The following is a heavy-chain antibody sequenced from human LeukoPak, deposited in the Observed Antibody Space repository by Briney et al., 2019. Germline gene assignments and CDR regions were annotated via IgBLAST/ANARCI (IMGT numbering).Heavy chain of an antibody. J-gene: IGHJ4*02. Sequence: ASVTVSCTPSGGTFSSYAISWVRQAPGQGLEGMGRSIPILGIANYAHKFQGRVTITADKSTSTAYMELSSMRSEDTAVYYCARVRYDSSGYYTGPLDYWGQGTLVTVSS. CDR3: ARVRYDSSGYYTGPLDY. D-gene: IGHD3-22*01. CDR2: SIPILGIA. V-gene: IGHV1-69*04. CDR1: GGTFSSYA.